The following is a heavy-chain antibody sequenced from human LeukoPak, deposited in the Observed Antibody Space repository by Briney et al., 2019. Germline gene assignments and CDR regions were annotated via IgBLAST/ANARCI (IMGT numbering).Heavy chain of an antibody. V-gene: IGHV1-2*02. D-gene: IGHD5/OR15-5a*01. CDR3: ASHSRSRVSWI. CDR2: INPTSGAK. J-gene: IGHJ3*02. CDR1: GWIFTGCY. Sequence: GAAVTVSCKACGWIFTGCYIHGVRQPPAREGEGMGWINPTSGAKKSEQRFQDGVTIIRDTTTSTAFMELSSRRCDDTAMYYCASHSRSRVSWIWGQGTMVTVSS.